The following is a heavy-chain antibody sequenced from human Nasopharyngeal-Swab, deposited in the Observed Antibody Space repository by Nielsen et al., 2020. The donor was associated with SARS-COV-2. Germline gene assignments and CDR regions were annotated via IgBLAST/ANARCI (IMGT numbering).Heavy chain of an antibody. J-gene: IGHJ4*02. D-gene: IGHD3-10*01. CDR3: AKDRWPYGSGSYSFDY. Sequence: GGSLRLSCAASGFTFSSYAMSWVRQAPGKGLEWVSAISGSGGSTYYADPVKGRFTISRDNSKNTLYLQMNSLRAEDTAVYYCAKDRWPYGSGSYSFDYWGQGTLVTVSS. CDR2: ISGSGGST. CDR1: GFTFSSYA. V-gene: IGHV3-23*01.